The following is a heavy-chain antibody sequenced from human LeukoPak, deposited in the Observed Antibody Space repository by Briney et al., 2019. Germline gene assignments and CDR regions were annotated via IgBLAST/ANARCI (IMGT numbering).Heavy chain of an antibody. CDR1: GGSFSDYS. CDR2: INHSGST. J-gene: IGHJ4*02. V-gene: IGHV4-34*01. D-gene: IGHD4-23*01. Sequence: SETLSLTCAVYGGSFSDYSWTWIRQPPGKGLEWIGEINHSGSTNYNPSLKSRVTISVDTSKNQFSLKLSSVTAADTAVYYCVFDYGGNSDYWGQGTLVTVSS. CDR3: VFDYGGNSDY.